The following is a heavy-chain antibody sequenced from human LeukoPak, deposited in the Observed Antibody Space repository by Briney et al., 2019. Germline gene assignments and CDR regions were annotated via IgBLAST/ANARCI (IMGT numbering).Heavy chain of an antibody. J-gene: IGHJ4*02. V-gene: IGHV4-59*01. CDR1: GGSMIYYY. Sequence: SETLSLTCTVSGGSMIYYYWGWIRQPPGKGLEWIGYIHDSGSIFYIPSLKSRLTMSLDTSKKKFSQSLRSVTAADTAVYYFARGAGDLIGDYFGYWGQGTLVTVSS. D-gene: IGHD3-10*01. CDR3: ARGAGDLIGDYFGY. CDR2: IHDSGSI.